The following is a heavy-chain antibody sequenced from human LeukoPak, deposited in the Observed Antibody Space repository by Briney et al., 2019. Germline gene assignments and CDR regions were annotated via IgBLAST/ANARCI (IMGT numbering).Heavy chain of an antibody. V-gene: IGHV4-4*07. D-gene: IGHD1-26*01. Sequence: SETLSLTCTVSGGSISTYYWSWIRQPAGKGLEWIGRIYTSGSTNYNPSLKSRVTISVDTSKNQFSLKLSSVTAADTAVYYCAREQWELLEAFDIWGQGTMVTVSS. CDR1: GGSISTYY. CDR2: IYTSGST. J-gene: IGHJ3*02. CDR3: AREQWELLEAFDI.